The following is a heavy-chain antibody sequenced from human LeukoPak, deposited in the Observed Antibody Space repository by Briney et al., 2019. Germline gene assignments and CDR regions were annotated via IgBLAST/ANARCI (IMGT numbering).Heavy chain of an antibody. V-gene: IGHV4-39*01. CDR3: ARHAAGSGWYPVDY. D-gene: IGHD6-19*01. CDR2: IYYSGST. CDR1: GDSVGSSTYY. J-gene: IGHJ4*02. Sequence: SETLSLTCTVSGDSVGSSTYYWGWIRQPPGKGLEWIGSIYYSGSTYYNPSLKSRVTISEDTSKNQFSLKLSSVTAADTAVYYCARHAAGSGWYPVDYWGQGTLVTVSS.